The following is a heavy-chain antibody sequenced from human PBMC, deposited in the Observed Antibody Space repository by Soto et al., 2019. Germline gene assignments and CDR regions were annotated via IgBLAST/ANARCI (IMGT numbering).Heavy chain of an antibody. Sequence: VQLVESGGGVVQPGRSLRLTCAASGFTFSSNGMHWVRQAPGKGLEWVALVAYDGSKTYYGDSVRGRFTISRDNSENTLYLQMNSLRAEDTAVYYCARWVGGSMYDNSGKYDSWGQGTQVTVSS. CDR3: ARWVGGSMYDNSGKYDS. CDR2: VAYDGSKT. CDR1: GFTFSSNG. J-gene: IGHJ5*01. D-gene: IGHD3-22*01. V-gene: IGHV3-30*03.